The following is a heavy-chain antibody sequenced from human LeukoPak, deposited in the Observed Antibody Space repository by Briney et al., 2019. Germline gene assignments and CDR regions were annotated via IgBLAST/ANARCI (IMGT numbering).Heavy chain of an antibody. J-gene: IGHJ6*03. D-gene: IGHD2-2*02. CDR1: GFTFSSYG. V-gene: IGHV3-30*02. CDR2: IRYDGSNK. CDR3: AKDRQDCSSTSCSTYYYYYMDV. Sequence: GGSLRLSCAASGFTFSSYGMHWVRQAPGKGLEWVAFIRYDGSNKYYADSVKGRFTISRDNSKNTLYLQMNSLRAEDTAVYYCAKDRQDCSSTSCSTYYYYYMDVWGKGTTVTVSS.